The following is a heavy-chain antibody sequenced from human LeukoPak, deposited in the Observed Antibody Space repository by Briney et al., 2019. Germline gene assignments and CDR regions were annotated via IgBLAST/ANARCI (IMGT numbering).Heavy chain of an antibody. CDR3: ARRYFDY. Sequence: GGSLRLSCAASGFTFSSYSMNWVRQAPGKGLEWGSYISGSSSTIYYADPVKGRFTISRDNGKNTLYLQMNSLRAEDTAVYYCARRYFDYWGQGTLVTVSS. CDR1: GFTFSSYS. CDR2: ISGSSSTI. V-gene: IGHV3-48*01. J-gene: IGHJ4*02.